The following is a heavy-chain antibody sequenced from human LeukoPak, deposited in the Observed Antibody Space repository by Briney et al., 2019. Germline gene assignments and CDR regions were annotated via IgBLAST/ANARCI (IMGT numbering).Heavy chain of an antibody. J-gene: IGHJ5*02. D-gene: IGHD2-2*01. CDR3: ARGGYCSSTSCFNWFDP. V-gene: IGHV1-69*05. CDR2: IIPIFGTA. CDR1: GGTFSSYA. Sequence: SVKVSCKASGGTFSSYAISWVRQAPGQGLGWMGRIIPIFGTANYAQKFQGRVTITTDESTSTAYMELSSLRSEDTAVYYCARGGYCSSTSCFNWFDPWGQGTLVTVSS.